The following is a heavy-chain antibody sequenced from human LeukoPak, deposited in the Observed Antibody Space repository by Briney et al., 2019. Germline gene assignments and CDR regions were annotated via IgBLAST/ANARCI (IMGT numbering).Heavy chain of an antibody. CDR3: ARAPTSPTFGSGSYFDY. CDR2: IYPGDSDT. J-gene: IGHJ4*02. V-gene: IGHV5-51*01. D-gene: IGHD3-10*01. CDR1: GYSFTNYW. Sequence: GESLKISCKGSGYSFTNYWIGWVRQMPGRGLEWMGIIYPGDSDTRYSPSFQGQVTISADKSISTAYLQWSSLTASDTAIYYCARAPTSPTFGSGSYFDYWGQGTLVTVSS.